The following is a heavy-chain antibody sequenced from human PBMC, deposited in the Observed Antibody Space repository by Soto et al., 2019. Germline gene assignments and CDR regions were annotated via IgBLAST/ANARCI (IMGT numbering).Heavy chain of an antibody. J-gene: IGHJ4*02. CDR2: IYYSGST. CDR1: GGSISSGGYY. D-gene: IGHD2-15*01. Sequence: PSETLSLTCTVSGGSISSGGYYWSWIRQHPGKGLEWIGYIYYSGSTYYNPSLKSRVTISVDTSKNQFSLKLSSVTAADTAVYYCARFVPCSDGSCALAYWGQGTLVTVSS. V-gene: IGHV4-31*03. CDR3: ARFVPCSDGSCALAY.